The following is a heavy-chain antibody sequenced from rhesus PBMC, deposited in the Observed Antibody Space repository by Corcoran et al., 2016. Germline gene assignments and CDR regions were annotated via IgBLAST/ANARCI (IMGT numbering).Heavy chain of an antibody. CDR2: ISYSGST. CDR3: ASSRGYFDI. CDR1: GGSISSSYSS. J-gene: IGHJ2*01. V-gene: IGHV4-122*02. Sequence: QVQLQESGPGLVKPSETLSLTCAVSGGSISSSYSSWSWIRQAPGKGLEWIGYISYSGSTSYNPSLKSRVTISRDTSKNQFSLKLSSVTAADTAVYYCASSRGYFDIWGPGTPITISS.